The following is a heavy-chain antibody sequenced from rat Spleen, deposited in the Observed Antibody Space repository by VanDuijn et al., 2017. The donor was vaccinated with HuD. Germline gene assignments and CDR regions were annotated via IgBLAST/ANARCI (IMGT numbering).Heavy chain of an antibody. D-gene: IGHD3-4*01. J-gene: IGHJ4*01. V-gene: IGHV3-3*01. CDR2: INSAGST. CDR1: GYSITSNY. Sequence: EVQLQESGPGLVKPSQSLSLTCSVTGYSITSNYWGWIRKFPGNKLEWMGYINSAGSTNYNPSLKSRISITRDTSKNQFFLQVNSVTTEDTATYYCAKTNNPYYYVMDAWGQGASVTVSS. CDR3: AKTNNPYYYVMDA.